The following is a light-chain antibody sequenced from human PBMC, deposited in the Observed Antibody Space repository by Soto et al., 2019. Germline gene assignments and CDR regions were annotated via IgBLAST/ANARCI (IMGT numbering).Light chain of an antibody. Sequence: QSALTQPASVSGSPGQSITISCTGTNSDVGGYNYVSWYQQHPGKAPELMIYEVSHRPSGVSNRFSGSKSDNTASLTISGLQAEHEADYYCSSYTSISTTYVLGNGTKLTV. J-gene: IGLJ1*01. CDR3: SSYTSISTTYV. CDR2: EVS. V-gene: IGLV2-14*01. CDR1: NSDVGGYNY.